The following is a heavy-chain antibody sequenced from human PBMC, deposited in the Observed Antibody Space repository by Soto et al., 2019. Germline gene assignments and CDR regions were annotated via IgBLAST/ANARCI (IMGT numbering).Heavy chain of an antibody. CDR2: INPSSGGT. J-gene: IGHJ3*02. CDR1: GYTFTGYY. D-gene: IGHD4-4*01. CDR3: ARVNGDYSNPDDAFDI. V-gene: IGHV1-2*04. Sequence: ASVKVSCKASGYTFTGYYMHWVRQAPGQGLEWMGWINPSSGGTNYAQKFQGWVTMTRDTSISTAYMELSRLRSDDTAVYYCARVNGDYSNPDDAFDIWGQGTMVTVSS.